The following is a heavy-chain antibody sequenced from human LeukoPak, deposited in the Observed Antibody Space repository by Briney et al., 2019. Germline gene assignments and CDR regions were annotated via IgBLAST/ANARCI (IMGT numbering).Heavy chain of an antibody. D-gene: IGHD3-16*01. CDR2: INPSGGST. Sequence: ASVKVSCKASVYTFTIYYMHWVRQAPGQGLEWMGIINPSGGSTSYAQKFQGRVTMTRDTSTSTVYMELSSLRSEDTAVYYCAREYEPLFDYWGQGTLVTVSS. V-gene: IGHV1-46*01. J-gene: IGHJ4*02. CDR1: VYTFTIYY. CDR3: AREYEPLFDY.